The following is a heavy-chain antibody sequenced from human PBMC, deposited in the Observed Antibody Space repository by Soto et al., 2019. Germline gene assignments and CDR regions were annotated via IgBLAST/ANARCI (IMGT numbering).Heavy chain of an antibody. CDR2: IYYSGST. CDR1: GGSISSGGYY. D-gene: IGHD2-2*01. CDR3: ARDESTGYCSSTNCYGSRGGFDP. Sequence: KPSETLSLTCTVSGGSISSGGYYWSWIRQHPGKGLEWIGYIYYSGSTYYNPSLKSRVTISVDTSKNQFSLKLSSVTAADTAVYYCARDESTGYCSSTNCYGSRGGFDPWGQGTLVTVSS. V-gene: IGHV4-31*03. J-gene: IGHJ5*02.